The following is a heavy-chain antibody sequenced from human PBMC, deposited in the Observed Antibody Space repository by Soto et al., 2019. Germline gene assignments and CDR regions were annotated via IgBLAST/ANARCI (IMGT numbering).Heavy chain of an antibody. CDR1: GGSISSYY. J-gene: IGHJ5*02. CDR3: ASMYSSSLELYGWFDP. V-gene: IGHV4-59*08. D-gene: IGHD6-6*01. CDR2: IYYSGST. Sequence: SETLSLTCTVSGGSISSYYWSWIRQPPGKGLEWIGYIYYSGSTNYNPSLKSRVTISVDTSKNQFSLKLSSVTAADTAVYYCASMYSSSLELYGWFDPWGQGTLVTVSS.